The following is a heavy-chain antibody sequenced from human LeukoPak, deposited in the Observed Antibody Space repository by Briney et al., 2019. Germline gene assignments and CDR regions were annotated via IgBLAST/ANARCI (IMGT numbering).Heavy chain of an antibody. J-gene: IGHJ4*02. D-gene: IGHD2-15*01. Sequence: ASVKVSCKVSGYTLSELSMHWVRQAPGKGLEWMGGFDSEDGETIYAQKFQGRVTMTEDTSTDTAYMELSSLISEDTAVYYCATAPLKYCSGGSCADYFDYWGQGTLVTVSS. CDR2: FDSEDGET. CDR1: GYTLSELS. CDR3: ATAPLKYCSGGSCADYFDY. V-gene: IGHV1-24*01.